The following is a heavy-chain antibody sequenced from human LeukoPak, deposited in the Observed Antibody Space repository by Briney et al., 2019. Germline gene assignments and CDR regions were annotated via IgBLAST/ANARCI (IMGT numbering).Heavy chain of an antibody. Sequence: ASVKVSCKASGYTFTSYYMHWVRQAPGQGLEWMGIINPSGGSTSCAQKFQGRVTITADKSTSTAYMELSSLRSEDTAVYYCARDQIAVAGKWQYNWFDPWGQGTLVTVSS. V-gene: IGHV1-46*01. D-gene: IGHD6-19*01. CDR2: INPSGGST. J-gene: IGHJ5*02. CDR3: ARDQIAVAGKWQYNWFDP. CDR1: GYTFTSYY.